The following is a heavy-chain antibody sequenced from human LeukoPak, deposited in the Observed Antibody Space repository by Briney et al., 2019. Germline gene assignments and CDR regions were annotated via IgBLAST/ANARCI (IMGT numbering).Heavy chain of an antibody. D-gene: IGHD1-7*01. Sequence: GGSLRLSCAASGFTFSSYSMNWVRQAPGKGLEWVSSISSSSSYIYYADSVKGRFTISRDNAKNTLYLQMNSLRAEDTAVYYCAKLRGGTTRNSYDYWGQGTLVTVSS. CDR2: ISSSSSYI. J-gene: IGHJ4*02. V-gene: IGHV3-21*04. CDR3: AKLRGGTTRNSYDY. CDR1: GFTFSSYS.